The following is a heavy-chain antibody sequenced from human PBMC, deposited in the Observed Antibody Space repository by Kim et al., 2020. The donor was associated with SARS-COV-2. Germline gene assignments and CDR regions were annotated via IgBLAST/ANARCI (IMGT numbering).Heavy chain of an antibody. Sequence: GGSLRLSCAASGFTFDNSAMHWVRQAPGKGLEWVSLISSNGDTKYYADSVKGRFTISIDNSKNSLYLQMNSLRTEDTALYYCVRASGRLPRYWGQGTLVTVSS. CDR1: GFTFDNSA. V-gene: IGHV3-43*02. CDR3: VRASGRLPRY. D-gene: IGHD3-10*01. CDR2: ISSNGDTK. J-gene: IGHJ4*02.